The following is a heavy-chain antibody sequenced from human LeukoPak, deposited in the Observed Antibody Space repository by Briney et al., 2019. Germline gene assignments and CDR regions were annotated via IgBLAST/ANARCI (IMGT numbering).Heavy chain of an antibody. CDR1: GFTFTSSD. Sequence: PGGSLRLSCAASGFTFTSSDMNWVRQAPGKGLEWLSYISSSGLTKYYADSVEGRFTISRDNAKNSLYLQMNSLRAEDTAIYYCARERITMIITADAFDIWGQGTMVTVSS. CDR2: ISSSGLTK. CDR3: ARERITMIITADAFDI. J-gene: IGHJ3*02. V-gene: IGHV3-48*03. D-gene: IGHD3-22*01.